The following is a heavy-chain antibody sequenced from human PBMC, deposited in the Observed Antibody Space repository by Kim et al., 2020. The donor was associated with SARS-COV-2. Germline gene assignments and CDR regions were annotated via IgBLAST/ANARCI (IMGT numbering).Heavy chain of an antibody. CDR3: AGGDSGYVVY. Sequence: GGSLRLSCAASGFSFSSQWMHWVRQAPGKGLVWVSRIKTDGSYTTYADTVKGRFTISRDNAKNTLYLQMTGLRVEDTAVYYCAGGDSGYVVYWGQGTQVTVPS. J-gene: IGHJ4*02. V-gene: IGHV3-74*01. CDR1: GFSFSSQW. CDR2: IKTDGSYT. D-gene: IGHD3-22*01.